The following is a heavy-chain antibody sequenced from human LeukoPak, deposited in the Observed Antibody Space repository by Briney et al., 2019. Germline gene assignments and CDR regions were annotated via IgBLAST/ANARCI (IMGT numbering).Heavy chain of an antibody. CDR1: GGSISSSSYY. J-gene: IGHJ4*02. CDR2: IYYSGST. D-gene: IGHD5-24*01. CDR3: ARDPIDGYNSRVFDY. Sequence: SETLSLTCTVSGGSISSSSYYWGWIRQPPGKGLEWIGSIYYSGSTYYNPSLKSRVTISVDTSKNQFSLKLSSVTAADTAVYYCARDPIDGYNSRVFDYWGQGTLVTVSS. V-gene: IGHV4-39*07.